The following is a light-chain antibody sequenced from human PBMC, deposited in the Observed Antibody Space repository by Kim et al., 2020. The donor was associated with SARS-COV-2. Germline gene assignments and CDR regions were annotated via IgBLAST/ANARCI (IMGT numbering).Light chain of an antibody. V-gene: IGKV3-20*01. J-gene: IGKJ5*01. CDR2: DAS. Sequence: SPGERATPSRRASQGVSRSDCAWYQQKVGQAPRLLIYDASTRATGIPDRVSGSGAGTDFTLTISRLEPEDFAVYHCQQYGSSPITFGQGTRLEIK. CDR3: QQYGSSPIT. CDR1: QGVSRSD.